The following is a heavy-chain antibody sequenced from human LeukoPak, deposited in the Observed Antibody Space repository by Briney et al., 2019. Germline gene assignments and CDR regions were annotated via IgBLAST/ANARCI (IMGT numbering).Heavy chain of an antibody. CDR2: IYYNGST. J-gene: IGHJ5*02. CDR3: ARHRSGSSWFAP. V-gene: IGHV4-59*01. CDR1: GGSISSYY. Sequence: KTSETLSLTCTVSGGSISSYYWSRIRQPPGKGLEWIGYIYYNGSTNYNPSLKSRVTISVDTSKNQFSLKLSSVTAADTAVYYCARHRSGSSWFAPWGQGTLVTVSS. D-gene: IGHD6-19*01.